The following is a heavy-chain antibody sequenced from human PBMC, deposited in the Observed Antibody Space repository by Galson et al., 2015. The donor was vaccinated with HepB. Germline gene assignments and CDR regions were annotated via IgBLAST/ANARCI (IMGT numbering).Heavy chain of an antibody. Sequence: PALVKPTQTLTLTCTFSGFSLTTNGVGVGWIRQPPGKALEWLALIYWDDDRRYSPSLKTRLTITKDTSENQVVLTMPNLDPVDTATYYCAHSAPRLGGFDYWGQGTLVTVSS. CDR1: GFSLTTNGVG. CDR3: AHSAPRLGGFDY. V-gene: IGHV2-5*02. D-gene: IGHD3-16*01. CDR2: IYWDDDR. J-gene: IGHJ4*02.